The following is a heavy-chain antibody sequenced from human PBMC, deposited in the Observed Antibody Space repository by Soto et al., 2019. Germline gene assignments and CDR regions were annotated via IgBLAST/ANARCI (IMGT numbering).Heavy chain of an antibody. CDR1: RSSISSNY. CDR2: IYYSGST. D-gene: IGHD1-26*01. CDR3: ARVLFGRNAGFDA. V-gene: IGHV4-59*01. Sequence: SVTLSLTCTLSRSSISSNYWSCIRQPPGKELEWIEYIYYSGSTNYNPSLKSRVTISVVTSKNLFSLKLSSVTAADTAVYYCARVLFGRNAGFDAWGQGTLVSVSS. J-gene: IGHJ5*02.